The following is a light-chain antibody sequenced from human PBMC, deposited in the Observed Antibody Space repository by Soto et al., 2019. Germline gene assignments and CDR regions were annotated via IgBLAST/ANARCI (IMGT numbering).Light chain of an antibody. CDR1: SSNIGAGYD. J-gene: IGLJ1*01. V-gene: IGLV1-40*01. CDR3: QSYDGTLSGSYV. Sequence: QPVLTQPPSVSGAPGQRVTISCTGSSSNIGAGYDVHWYQQLPGTAPKLVIYGTTNRPSGVPDRFSGSKSGTSASLAITGLQAEDEADYYCQSYDGTLSGSYVFGIGTKV. CDR2: GTT.